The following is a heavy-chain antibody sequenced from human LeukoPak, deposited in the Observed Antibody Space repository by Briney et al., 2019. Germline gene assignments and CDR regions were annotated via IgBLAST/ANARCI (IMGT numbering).Heavy chain of an antibody. CDR2: INPNSGGT. CDR3: ARDLAFGEMVTNRGAFDI. CDR1: GYTFTVYY. V-gene: IGHV1-2*02. D-gene: IGHD5-24*01. J-gene: IGHJ3*02. Sequence: ASVKVSCKASGYTFTVYYMHWVRQTPGQGHGRMGDINPNSGGTNYAQNSQGRVTMTRDTSISTAYMELSRLRSDDTAVYYCARDLAFGEMVTNRGAFDIWGQGTMVTVSS.